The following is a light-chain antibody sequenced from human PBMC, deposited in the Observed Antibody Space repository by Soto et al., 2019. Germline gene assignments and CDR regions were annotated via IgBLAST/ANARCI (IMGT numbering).Light chain of an antibody. CDR1: SSDVGGYVY. J-gene: IGLJ2*01. CDR2: EVN. V-gene: IGLV2-8*01. CDR3: SPYAGTNIDVV. Sequence: QSALTQPPSASGSPGQSVTISCTGTSSDVGGYVYVSWYQQYPGKAPKLIIYEVNKRTSGVPDRFSGSKSGNTASLTVSGLQAEDEADYYCSPYAGTNIDVVFGGGTKLTVL.